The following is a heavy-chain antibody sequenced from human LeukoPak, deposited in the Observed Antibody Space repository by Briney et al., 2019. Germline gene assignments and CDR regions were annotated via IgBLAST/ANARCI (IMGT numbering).Heavy chain of an antibody. Sequence: SETLSLTCAVYGGSFSGYYWSWIRQPPGKGLEWIGEINHSGSTNYNPSLKSRVTISVDTSKNQFSLKLSSVTAADTAVYYCASDHHDYVDPWGQGTLVTVSS. CDR2: INHSGST. CDR1: GGSFSGYY. D-gene: IGHD3-10*01. J-gene: IGHJ5*02. CDR3: ASDHHDYVDP. V-gene: IGHV4-34*01.